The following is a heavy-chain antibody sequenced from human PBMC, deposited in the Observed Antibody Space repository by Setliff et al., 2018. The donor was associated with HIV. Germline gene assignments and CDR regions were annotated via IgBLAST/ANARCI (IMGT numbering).Heavy chain of an antibody. V-gene: IGHV3-7*01. J-gene: IGHJ4*02. D-gene: IGHD6-13*01. CDR2: IKQDGSDM. Sequence: PGGSLRLSCVASGLPFYNYWMTWLRRAPGRGLEWVANIKQDGSDMHYIESVKGRFTIFRDNAKNAVLLQMNSLRAEDTGVYYCASQTGFYHSHWYDYWGQGTMVTVSS. CDR3: ASQTGFYHSHWYDY. CDR1: GLPFYNYW.